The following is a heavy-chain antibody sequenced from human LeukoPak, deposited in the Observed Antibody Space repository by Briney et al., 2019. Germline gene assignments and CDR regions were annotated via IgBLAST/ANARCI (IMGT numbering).Heavy chain of an antibody. CDR3: ARGSKPSIVVVPAGAFDI. Sequence: PSETLSLTCAVSVGSISSGGYSWSWIPQPPGKGLEWIGYMYHSGSTYYNPSLKSRVTISVDRSTNQSSLKLSSVTAADTAVYYCARGSKPSIVVVPAGAFDIWGQGTMVTVSS. CDR2: MYHSGST. D-gene: IGHD2-2*01. V-gene: IGHV4-30-2*01. J-gene: IGHJ3*02. CDR1: VGSISSGGYS.